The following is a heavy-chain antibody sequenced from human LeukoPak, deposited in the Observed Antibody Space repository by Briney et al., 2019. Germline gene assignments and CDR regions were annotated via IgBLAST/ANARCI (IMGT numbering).Heavy chain of an antibody. J-gene: IGHJ6*03. CDR3: ARVLVGTTDYYYYMDV. V-gene: IGHV4-39*07. Sequence: PSETLSLTCTVSGGSISSTSYYWGWIRQPPGKGLEWIASIYYSGSTYYNPSLKSRVTISVDTSKNQFSLKLSSVTAADTAVYYCARVLVGTTDYYYYMDVWGKGTTVTVSS. CDR2: IYYSGST. CDR1: GGSISSTSYY. D-gene: IGHD1-26*01.